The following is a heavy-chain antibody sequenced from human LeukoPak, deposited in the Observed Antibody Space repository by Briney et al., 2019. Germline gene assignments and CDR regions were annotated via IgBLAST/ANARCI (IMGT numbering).Heavy chain of an antibody. V-gene: IGHV3-23*01. CDR2: ISDSGGDT. CDR3: AGDFWSGYYDF. D-gene: IGHD3-3*01. J-gene: IGHJ4*02. CDR1: GFTFSISA. Sequence: GGSLRLSCAASGFTFSISAMSWVRQAPGKGLEWVSGISDSGGDTYYADSVKGRFTISRDNSKNTLYLQMNSLKVEDTAVYYCAGDFWSGYYDFWGQGALVTVSS.